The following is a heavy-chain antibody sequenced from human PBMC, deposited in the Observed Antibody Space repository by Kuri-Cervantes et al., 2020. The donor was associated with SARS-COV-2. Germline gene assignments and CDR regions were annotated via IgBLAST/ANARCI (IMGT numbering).Heavy chain of an antibody. V-gene: IGHV3-21*01. CDR3: AKELST. CDR2: ISSDSSYI. Sequence: GESLKISCAASGFMFSSYSMNWVRQAPGKGLEWVSSISSDSSYIYYADSLEGRFTISRDNSKSTLYLQMNSLRSEDTAVYYCAKELSTGGQGTLVTVSS. D-gene: IGHD2-15*01. J-gene: IGHJ4*02. CDR1: GFMFSSYS.